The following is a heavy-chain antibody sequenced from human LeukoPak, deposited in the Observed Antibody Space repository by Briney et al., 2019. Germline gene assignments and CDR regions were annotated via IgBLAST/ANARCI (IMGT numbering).Heavy chain of an antibody. CDR2: IRYDGSDK. CDR3: ARPGYSYGPYYFDY. CDR1: GFIFSSYG. D-gene: IGHD5-18*01. J-gene: IGHJ4*02. V-gene: IGHV3-30*02. Sequence: GSLRLSCAASGFIFSSYGMHWVRQAPGKGLEWVTFIRYDGSDKYYADSVKGRFTISRDNSKNTLYLQMNSLRAEDTAVYYCARPGYSYGPYYFDYWGQGTLVTVSS.